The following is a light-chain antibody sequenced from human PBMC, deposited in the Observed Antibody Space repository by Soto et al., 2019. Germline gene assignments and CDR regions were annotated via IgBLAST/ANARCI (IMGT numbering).Light chain of an antibody. J-gene: IGLJ1*01. Sequence: QSALTQPASVSGSPGQSMTISCTGASSDVGDYKYVSWFQQHPGKAPKFMIYEVSNRPSGVSNRFSGSKSGNTASLTISGLQAEDEADYYCSSYTSSSTYVFGTGTKLTVL. CDR1: SSDVGDYKY. CDR2: EVS. V-gene: IGLV2-14*01. CDR3: SSYTSSSTYV.